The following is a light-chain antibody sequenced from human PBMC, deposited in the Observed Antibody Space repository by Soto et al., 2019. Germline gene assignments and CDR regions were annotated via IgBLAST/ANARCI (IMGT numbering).Light chain of an antibody. Sequence: EIVLTQSPGTLSLSPGERATLSCRASQSVSSSYIAWYQQNPGQAPRRLIYGASSRATGIPDRFSGSGSGTDFTLTISRLEPEDFAVYFCQQYGRSPPFTFGQGTKVEIK. CDR2: GAS. CDR1: QSVSSSY. J-gene: IGKJ2*01. CDR3: QQYGRSPPFT. V-gene: IGKV3-20*01.